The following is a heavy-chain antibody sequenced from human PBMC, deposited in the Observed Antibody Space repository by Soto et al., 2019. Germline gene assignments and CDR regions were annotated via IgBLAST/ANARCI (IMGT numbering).Heavy chain of an antibody. Sequence: QLQLQESGSGLLKPSQTLSLTCAVSGGSINSGGYSWSWIRQPPGKGLEWIGYIYHSGSTYYNPSLKTRVTMSIDMSKKHFSLMLGSVAAADTAVYYFAMAGDWNDEFSVNWFDPWGQGTLVIVSS. CDR2: IYHSGST. D-gene: IGHD1-1*01. CDR1: GGSINSGGYS. CDR3: AMAGDWNDEFSVNWFDP. J-gene: IGHJ5*02. V-gene: IGHV4-30-2*01.